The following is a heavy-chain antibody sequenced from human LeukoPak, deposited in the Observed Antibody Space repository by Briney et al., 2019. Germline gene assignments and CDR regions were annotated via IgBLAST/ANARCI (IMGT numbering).Heavy chain of an antibody. CDR2: IARDGGAK. Sequence: ATSLRLSCVASGFSFSNHGMHWVRQAPGKGLEWVSVIARDGGAKFYADSVKGRFTLSRDNSKNMFFLQMNFLTVEDTAIYYCAREATWGQWYFDHWGQGTPVTVSS. CDR1: GFSFSNHG. J-gene: IGHJ4*02. CDR3: AREATWGQWYFDH. V-gene: IGHV3-30*03. D-gene: IGHD6-19*01.